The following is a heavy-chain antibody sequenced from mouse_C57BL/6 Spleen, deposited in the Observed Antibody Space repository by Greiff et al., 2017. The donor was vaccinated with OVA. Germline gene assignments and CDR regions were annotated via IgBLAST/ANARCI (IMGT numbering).Heavy chain of an antibody. J-gene: IGHJ4*01. D-gene: IGHD4-1*01. CDR3: ARDWDVDYAMDY. CDR2: ISSGSSTI. Sequence: DVQLQESGGGLVKPGGSLKLSCAASGFTFSDYGMHWVRQAPEKGLEWVAYISSGSSTIYYADTVKGRFTISRDNAKNTLFLQMTSLRAEDTAMYYCARDWDVDYAMDYWGQGTSVTVSS. V-gene: IGHV5-17*01. CDR1: GFTFSDYG.